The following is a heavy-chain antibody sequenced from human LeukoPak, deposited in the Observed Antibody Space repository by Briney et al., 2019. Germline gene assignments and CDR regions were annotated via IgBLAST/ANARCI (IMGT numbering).Heavy chain of an antibody. CDR1: GASISSGSYY. D-gene: IGHD2-21*01. V-gene: IGHV4-61*02. J-gene: IGHJ4*02. CDR3: ARGRLGDSFDY. CDR2: IYTSGST. Sequence: SETLSLTCSVSGASISSGSYYWSWIRQPAGRGLEWIGRIYTSGSTNYNPSLKSRVTISVDTSKNQFSLKLSSVTATDTAVYYCARGRLGDSFDYWGQGTLVTVSS.